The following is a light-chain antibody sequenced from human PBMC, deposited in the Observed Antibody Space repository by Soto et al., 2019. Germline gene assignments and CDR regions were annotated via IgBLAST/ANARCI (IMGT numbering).Light chain of an antibody. Sequence: EIVLTQSPGTLSLSPGERATLSCRASQSVSSSYLAWYQQKPGQAPRLLIYGASSRATGIPDRFSGSGSGTDFTLTISRLEPEDFAVYYCQQYDNSPLTFGGGPKAEIK. CDR3: QQYDNSPLT. V-gene: IGKV3-20*01. CDR2: GAS. CDR1: QSVSSSY. J-gene: IGKJ4*01.